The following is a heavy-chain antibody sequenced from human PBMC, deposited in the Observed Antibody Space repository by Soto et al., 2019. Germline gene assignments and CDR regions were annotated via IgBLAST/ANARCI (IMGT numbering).Heavy chain of an antibody. CDR3: ARRPKKDVGYCSGGSRSGIDY. J-gene: IGHJ4*02. D-gene: IGHD2-15*01. CDR1: GGSISSSSYY. CDR2: IYYSGST. Sequence: SETLSLTCTVSGGSISSSSYYWGWIRQPPGKGLEWIGSIYYSGSTYYNPSLKSRVTISVDTSKNQFSLKLSSVTAADTAVYYCARRPKKDVGYCSGGSRSGIDYWGQGTLVTVSS. V-gene: IGHV4-39*01.